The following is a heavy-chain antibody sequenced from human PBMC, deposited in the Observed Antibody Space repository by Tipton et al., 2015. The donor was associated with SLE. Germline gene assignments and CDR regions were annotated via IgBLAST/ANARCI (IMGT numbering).Heavy chain of an antibody. Sequence: TLSLTCTVSGGSISSSSYYWGWIRQPPGKGLEWIGSIYYSGSTYYNPSLKSRVTISVDTSKNQFSLKLSSVTAADTAFYYCARGQIYYDGGGLIDFWGPGTLVTVSS. CDR2: IYYSGST. V-gene: IGHV4-39*07. CDR3: ARGQIYYDGGGLIDF. J-gene: IGHJ4*02. CDR1: GGSISSSSYY. D-gene: IGHD3-22*01.